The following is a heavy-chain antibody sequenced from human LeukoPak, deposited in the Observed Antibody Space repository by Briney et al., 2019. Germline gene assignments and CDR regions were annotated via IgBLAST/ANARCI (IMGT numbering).Heavy chain of an antibody. CDR2: INPNSGGT. CDR3: ARDPGYSSPRGDY. CDR1: GYTFTGYH. Sequence: ASVKVSCKASGYTFTGYHIHWVRQAPGQGLEWMGWINPNSGGTHYAQKFQGRVTMTRDTSISTAYMELSRLRSDDTAVYYCARDPGYSSPRGDYWGQGTLVTVSS. V-gene: IGHV1-2*02. J-gene: IGHJ4*02. D-gene: IGHD5-18*01.